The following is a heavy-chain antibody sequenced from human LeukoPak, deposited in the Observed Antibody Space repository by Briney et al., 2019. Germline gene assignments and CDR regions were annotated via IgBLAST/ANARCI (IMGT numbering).Heavy chain of an antibody. CDR2: IYYSGST. Sequence: KTSETLSLTCTVSGGSISSYYWSWIRQPPGKGLGWVGYIYYSGSTTYNPSLTSRVTISVDTSKNQFSLKLSSVTAADTAVYYCARVRSTMVRGPNWFDPWGQGTLVTVSS. V-gene: IGHV4-59*01. CDR1: GGSISSYY. D-gene: IGHD3-10*01. CDR3: ARVRSTMVRGPNWFDP. J-gene: IGHJ5*02.